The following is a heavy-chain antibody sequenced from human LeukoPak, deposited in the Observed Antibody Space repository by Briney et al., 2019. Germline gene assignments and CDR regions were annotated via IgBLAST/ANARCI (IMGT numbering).Heavy chain of an antibody. CDR2: ISSSGSTT. J-gene: IGHJ4*02. CDR3: ARRAGGYSHPYDY. CDR1: GFTFSSYE. V-gene: IGHV3-48*03. Sequence: PGGSLRLSCAASGFTFSSYEMNWVRQAPGKGLEWVSYISSSGSTTYYADSVKGRFTISRDNSKNTLYLQMNSLRAEDTAVYYCARRAGGYSHPYDYWGQGILVTVSS. D-gene: IGHD4-23*01.